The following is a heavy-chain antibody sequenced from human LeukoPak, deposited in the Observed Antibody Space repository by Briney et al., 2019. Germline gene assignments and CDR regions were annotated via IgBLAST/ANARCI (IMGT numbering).Heavy chain of an antibody. J-gene: IGHJ3*02. CDR3: ARDCSGGSCYGAFDI. CDR1: GGSVSSSKW. Sequence: SETLSLTCVVSGGSVSSSKWWSWVRQPPGKGLEWIGQVYHDGGTKYNPSLKSRVTILVDKSKNQFSLKLSSVTAADTAVYYCARDCSGGSCYGAFDIWGQGTMVTVSS. D-gene: IGHD2-15*01. CDR2: VYHDGGT. V-gene: IGHV4-4*02.